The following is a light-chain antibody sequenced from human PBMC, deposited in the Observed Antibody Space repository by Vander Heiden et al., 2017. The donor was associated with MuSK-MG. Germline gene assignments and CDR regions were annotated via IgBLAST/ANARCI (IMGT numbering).Light chain of an antibody. J-gene: IGKJ3*01. V-gene: IGKV1-39*01. CDR1: QSISNY. CDR3: QQSDSTLFT. CDR2: GAS. Sequence: DIQMTQSPSSLSASVGDRVTITCRASQSISNYLNWYQQQPGKAPKLLIYGASSFQSGVPSTFSGRGSGTDFTLTIISLQPEDFATYYCQQSDSTLFTFGHGTKVDIK.